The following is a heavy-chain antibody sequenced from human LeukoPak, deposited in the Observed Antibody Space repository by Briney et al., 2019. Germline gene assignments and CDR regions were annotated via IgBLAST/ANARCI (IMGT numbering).Heavy chain of an antibody. CDR1: GFTFSSYS. Sequence: GGSLRLSCAASGFTFSSYSMNWVRQAPGKGLEWVSSISSSSSYIYYADSVKGRFTISRDNAKNSLYLQMNSLRAEDTAVYYCASSRPSFSSGYYTPFDYWGQGTLVTVSS. D-gene: IGHD3-22*01. CDR3: ASSRPSFSSGYYTPFDY. V-gene: IGHV3-21*01. J-gene: IGHJ4*02. CDR2: ISSSSSYI.